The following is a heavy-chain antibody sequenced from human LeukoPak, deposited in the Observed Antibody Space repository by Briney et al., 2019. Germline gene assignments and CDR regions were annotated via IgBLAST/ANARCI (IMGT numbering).Heavy chain of an antibody. D-gene: IGHD3-22*01. CDR3: ARVGSKIVVVTLDY. CDR2: ISSSGSTI. Sequence: PGGSLRLSCAASGCTFSDYYMSWIRQAPGKGLEWVSYISSSGSTIYYADSVKGRFTISRDNAKNSLYLQMNSLRAEDTAVYYCARVGSKIVVVTLDYWGQGTLVTVSS. CDR1: GCTFSDYY. J-gene: IGHJ4*02. V-gene: IGHV3-11*01.